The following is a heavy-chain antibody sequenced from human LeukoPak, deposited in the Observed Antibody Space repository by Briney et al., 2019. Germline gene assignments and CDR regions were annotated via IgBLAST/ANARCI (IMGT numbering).Heavy chain of an antibody. CDR3: ARSIVGAGEFDY. Sequence: ASVKVSCKTSGYTFTTYGITWVRQAPGQGLEWMGWISVYNGNTKYIQKLQGRVTMTTDTSTSTAYMELRSLRSDDTAVYYCARSIVGAGEFDYWGQGTLVTVSS. D-gene: IGHD1-26*01. CDR2: ISVYNGNT. V-gene: IGHV1-18*01. CDR1: GYTFTTYG. J-gene: IGHJ4*02.